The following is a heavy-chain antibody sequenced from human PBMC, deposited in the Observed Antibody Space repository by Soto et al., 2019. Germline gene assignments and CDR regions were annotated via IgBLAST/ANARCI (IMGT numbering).Heavy chain of an antibody. Sequence: PGESLKISCQGSGCRFSTYWIAWVRQMPGKGLEWMGFVYPGDSNTKYSPSFQGQVTISADKSIDTAYLQWNSLKAPDSAIYYCARPRYSTSWYPFDIWGQGTMVTVSS. D-gene: IGHD6-13*01. CDR3: ARPRYSTSWYPFDI. CDR2: VYPGDSNT. CDR1: GCRFSTYW. V-gene: IGHV5-51*01. J-gene: IGHJ3*02.